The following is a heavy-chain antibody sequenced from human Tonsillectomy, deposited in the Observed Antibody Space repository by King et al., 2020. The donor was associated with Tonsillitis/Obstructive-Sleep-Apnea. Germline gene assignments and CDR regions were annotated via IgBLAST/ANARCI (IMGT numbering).Heavy chain of an antibody. CDR3: ARDRTGVNPGILNY. CDR2: IYSDGET. V-gene: IGHV3-66*01. D-gene: IGHD3/OR15-3a*01. CDR1: GFTVSSSQ. J-gene: IGHJ4*02. Sequence: VQLQESGGGLVQPGGSLRLSCAASGFTVSSSQMSWVRQAPGKGLEWVSGIYSDGETHHADSVKGRFIISRDNSKNTLYLQMNSLRAEDTAVYYCARDRTGVNPGILNYWGQGALVTVSS.